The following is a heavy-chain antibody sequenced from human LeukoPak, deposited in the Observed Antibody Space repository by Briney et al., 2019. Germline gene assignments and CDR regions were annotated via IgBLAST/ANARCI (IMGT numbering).Heavy chain of an antibody. J-gene: IGHJ4*02. CDR2: IYHSGST. Sequence: PSETLSLTCTVSGYSISSGYYWGWIRQPPGKGLEWIGSIYHSGSTYYNPSLKSRVTISVDTSKNQFSLKLSSVTAADTAVYYCARDGRVVGATAPHEFDYWGQGTLVTVSS. CDR3: ARDGRVVGATAPHEFDY. CDR1: GYSISSGYY. D-gene: IGHD1-26*01. V-gene: IGHV4-38-2*02.